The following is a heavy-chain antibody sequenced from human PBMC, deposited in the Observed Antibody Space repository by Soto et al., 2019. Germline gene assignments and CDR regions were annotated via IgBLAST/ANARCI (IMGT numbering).Heavy chain of an antibody. Sequence: QVQLVQSGAEVKKPGSSVKVSCKASGGTFSSYAISWVRQAPGQGLEWMGGIIPIFGTANYAQKFQGRVTITADESTSTAYMERSSLRSEDTAVYYCASWDYYDSRVVRDYWGQGTLVTVSS. J-gene: IGHJ4*02. CDR1: GGTFSSYA. D-gene: IGHD3-22*01. CDR2: IIPIFGTA. CDR3: ASWDYYDSRVVRDY. V-gene: IGHV1-69*12.